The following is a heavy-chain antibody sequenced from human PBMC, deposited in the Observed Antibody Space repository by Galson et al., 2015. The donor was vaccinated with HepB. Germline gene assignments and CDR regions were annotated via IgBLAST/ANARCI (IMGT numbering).Heavy chain of an antibody. CDR3: ARVEIDYSSSAEKWRY. D-gene: IGHD6-6*01. Sequence: SVKVSCKASGYTFTGYYMHWVRQAPGQGLEWMGWINPNSGGTNYAQKFQGRVTMTRDTSISTAYMELSRLRSDDTAVYFCARVEIDYSSSAEKWRYWGQGTLVTVSS. V-gene: IGHV1-2*02. CDR2: INPNSGGT. J-gene: IGHJ4*02. CDR1: GYTFTGYY.